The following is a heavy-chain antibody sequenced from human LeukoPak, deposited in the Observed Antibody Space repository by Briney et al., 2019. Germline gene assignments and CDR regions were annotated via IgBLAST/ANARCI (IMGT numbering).Heavy chain of an antibody. CDR2: IYYSGST. V-gene: IGHV4-59*01. D-gene: IGHD1-26*01. CDR1: GGSISSYY. CDR3: ARGSGSYSDYFDY. J-gene: IGHJ4*02. Sequence: PSETLSLTCTVSGGSISSYYWTWIRQPPGKGLEWIGCIYYSGSTNYNPSLKSRVTISVDTSKNQFSLKLISMTAADTAVYYCARGSGSYSDYFDYWGQGTLVTVSS.